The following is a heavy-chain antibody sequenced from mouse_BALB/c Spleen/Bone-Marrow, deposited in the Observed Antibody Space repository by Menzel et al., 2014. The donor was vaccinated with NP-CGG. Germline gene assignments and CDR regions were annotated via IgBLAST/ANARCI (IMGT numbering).Heavy chain of an antibody. CDR2: INPYNDGT. CDR1: GYTFTSYV. D-gene: IGHD2-2*01. V-gene: IGHV1-14*01. Sequence: EVKLMESGPELVKPGASVKMSCKASGYTFTSYVMHWVKQKPGQGLERIGYINPYNDGTKYNEKFKGKATLTSDKSSSTAYMELSSLTSEDSAVYYCARYGFYAMDYWGQGTSVTVSS. CDR3: ARYGFYAMDY. J-gene: IGHJ4*01.